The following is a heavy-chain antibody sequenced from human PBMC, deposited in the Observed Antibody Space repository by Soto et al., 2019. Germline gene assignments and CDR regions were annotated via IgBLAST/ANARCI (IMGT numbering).Heavy chain of an antibody. CDR3: AVHCSTSSCSY. CDR2: ITDSGGST. D-gene: IGHD2-2*01. J-gene: IGHJ4*02. CDR1: GFTFSSYA. V-gene: IGHV3-23*01. Sequence: GGSLRLSCTASGFTFSSYAMSWVRQAPGKGLEWVSTITDSGGSTYYADSVKGRFTISRDNSKNTVYLQMNSLRAEDTAVYYCAVHCSTSSCSYWGQGTLVTVSS.